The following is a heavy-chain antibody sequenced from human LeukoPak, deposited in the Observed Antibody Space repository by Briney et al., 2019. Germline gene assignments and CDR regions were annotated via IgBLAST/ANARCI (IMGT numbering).Heavy chain of an antibody. CDR1: GYTFTGYY. CDR2: INTNSGGT. CDR3: AREGSSGWYYIGHNTYYFDY. J-gene: IGHJ4*02. Sequence: GASVKVSCKASGYTFTGYYMHWVRQAPGQGLEWMGRINTNSGGTNYAQKFQGRVTMTRDTSISTAYMELSRLRADDTAVYYCAREGSSGWYYIGHNTYYFDYWGQGTLVTVSS. V-gene: IGHV1-2*06. D-gene: IGHD6-19*01.